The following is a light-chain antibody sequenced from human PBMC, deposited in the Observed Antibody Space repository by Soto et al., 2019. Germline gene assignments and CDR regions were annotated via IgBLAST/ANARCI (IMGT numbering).Light chain of an antibody. CDR3: QHYGSSRT. CDR1: QSVSSSY. V-gene: IGKV3-20*01. Sequence: EIVLPQSPRTLSLSQGERASLCCRASQSVSSSYLAWYQQKPGQAPRLLIYGASSRATGIPDRFIGSGSGTDFTLSISRMEPEDFAVYYCQHYGSSRTFRQGTKVDI. CDR2: GAS. J-gene: IGKJ1*01.